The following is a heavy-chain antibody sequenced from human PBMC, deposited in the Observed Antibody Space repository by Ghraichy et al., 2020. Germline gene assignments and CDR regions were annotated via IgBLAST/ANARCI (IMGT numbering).Heavy chain of an antibody. D-gene: IGHD4-17*01. CDR1: GGSISSYY. CDR2: IYYSGST. J-gene: IGHJ6*03. V-gene: IGHV4-59*01. Sequence: GSLRLSCTVSGGSISSYYWSWIRQPPGKGLEWIGYIYYSGSTNYNPSLKSRVTISVDTSKNQFSLKLSSVTAADTAVYYCASTPSDSGPPYYYYYMDVWGKGTTVTVSS. CDR3: ASTPSDSGPPYYYYYMDV.